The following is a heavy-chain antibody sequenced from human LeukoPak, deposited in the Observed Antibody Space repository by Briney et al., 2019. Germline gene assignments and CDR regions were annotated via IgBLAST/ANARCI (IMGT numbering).Heavy chain of an antibody. CDR2: ISGSGGST. D-gene: IGHD6-19*01. J-gene: IGHJ6*02. CDR3: AKEKGIAVAGTPLGSYGMDV. V-gene: IGHV3-23*01. Sequence: PGGSLRLSCAASGFTFSSYAMSWVRRATGKGLEWVSAISGSGGSTYYADPVKGRFTISRDNSKNTPYLQMNSLRAEDTAVYYCAKEKGIAVAGTPLGSYGMDVWGQGTTVTVSS. CDR1: GFTFSSYA.